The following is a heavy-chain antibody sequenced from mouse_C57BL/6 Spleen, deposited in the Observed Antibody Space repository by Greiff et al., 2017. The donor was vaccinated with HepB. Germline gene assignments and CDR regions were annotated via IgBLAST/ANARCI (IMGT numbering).Heavy chain of an antibody. V-gene: IGHV5-17*01. CDR3: ARSLYDGYYRAMDY. Sequence: EVHLVESGGGLVKPGGSLKLSCAASGFTFSDYGMHWVRQAPEKGLEWVAYISSGSSTIYYADTVKGRFTISRDNAKNTLFLQMTSLRSEDTAMYYCARSLYDGYYRAMDYWGQGTSVTVSS. J-gene: IGHJ4*01. CDR2: ISSGSSTI. D-gene: IGHD2-3*01. CDR1: GFTFSDYG.